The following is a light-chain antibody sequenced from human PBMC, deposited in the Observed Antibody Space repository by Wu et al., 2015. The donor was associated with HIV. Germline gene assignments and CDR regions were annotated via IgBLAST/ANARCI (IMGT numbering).Light chain of an antibody. J-gene: IGKJ2*03. Sequence: EIVLTQSPGTVYLSPGERATLSCRASQSVSSSYLAWYQQKPGQAPRLLIYGASSRATGIPDRFSGSGSGTDFTLTISRLEPEDFAVYYCQQYGSSPPNSFGQGTKLEIK. V-gene: IGKV3-20*01. CDR2: GAS. CDR1: QSVSSSY. CDR3: QQYGSSPPNS.